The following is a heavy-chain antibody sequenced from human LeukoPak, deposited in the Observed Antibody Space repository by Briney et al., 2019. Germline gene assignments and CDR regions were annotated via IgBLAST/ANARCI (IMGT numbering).Heavy chain of an antibody. CDR3: ASRKLGNDY. D-gene: IGHD7-27*01. Sequence: SETLSLTCTFSDDSIRSSNYYWGWIRQPPGKGLEWIGSNYYSGATYYNASLKSRLTISVDTSKNQVSLKLSSLTAADTAVYYCASRKLGNDYWGQGTLVTVSS. CDR2: NYYSGAT. J-gene: IGHJ4*02. CDR1: DDSIRSSNYY. V-gene: IGHV4-39*07.